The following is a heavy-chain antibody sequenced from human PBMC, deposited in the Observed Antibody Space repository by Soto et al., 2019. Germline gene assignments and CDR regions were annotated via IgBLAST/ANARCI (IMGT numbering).Heavy chain of an antibody. CDR3: ARDFVDGSGSYFSDPTIDY. CDR2: ISAYNGNT. Sequence: QVQLVQSGAEVKKPGASVKVCCKASGYTFTSYGSSWVRQAPGQGLEWMGWISAYNGNTNYAQKLQGRVTMTTDTSTSTAYMELRSLRSDDPAVYYCARDFVDGSGSYFSDPTIDYWGQGTLVTVSS. CDR1: GYTFTSYG. J-gene: IGHJ4*02. V-gene: IGHV1-18*01. D-gene: IGHD3-10*01.